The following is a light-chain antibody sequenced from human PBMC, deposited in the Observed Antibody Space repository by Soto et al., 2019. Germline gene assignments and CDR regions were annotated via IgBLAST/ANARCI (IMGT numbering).Light chain of an antibody. J-gene: IGKJ1*01. CDR1: QSVSSSY. CDR3: KVYGTSSTT. Sequence: EVVLTQSPGTLSLSPGERATLSSGASQSVSSSYLAWYQQKPGQAHRLLIYGVSTGATGIPDRFSGSGSGTDFTLTISRLETEDFAVYFCKVYGTSSTTVGPGTQGDIK. V-gene: IGKV3-20*01. CDR2: GVS.